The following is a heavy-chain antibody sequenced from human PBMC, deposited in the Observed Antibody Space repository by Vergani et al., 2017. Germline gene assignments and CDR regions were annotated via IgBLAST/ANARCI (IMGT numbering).Heavy chain of an antibody. CDR1: GFTFSGSA. CDR3: LLSGWYFDYYYIDV. V-gene: IGHV3-73*02. J-gene: IGHJ6*03. Sequence: EVQLVESGGGLVQPGGSLKLSCAASGFTFSGSAMHWVRQASGKGLEWVGRIRSKANSYATAYAASVKGRFTISRDDSKNTAYLQMNSLKTEDTAVYYCLLSGWYFDYYYIDVWGKGTTVTVSS. D-gene: IGHD6-19*01. CDR2: IRSKANSYAT.